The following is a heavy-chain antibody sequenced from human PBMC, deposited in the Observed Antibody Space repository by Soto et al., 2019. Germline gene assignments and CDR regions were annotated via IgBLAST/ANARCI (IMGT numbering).Heavy chain of an antibody. D-gene: IGHD2-15*01. CDR1: GFTVGDSY. Sequence: PGGSLRLSCAVSGFTVGDSYMSWIRQAPGKGLEWLSYISPGSRYPAYADSVKGRFTISRDNAKRSLYLKMMSLTAEDTAIYYCVRGGGGGLFDPWGQGTMVTVSS. CDR3: VRGGGGGLFDP. CDR2: ISPGSRYP. J-gene: IGHJ5*02. V-gene: IGHV3-11*06.